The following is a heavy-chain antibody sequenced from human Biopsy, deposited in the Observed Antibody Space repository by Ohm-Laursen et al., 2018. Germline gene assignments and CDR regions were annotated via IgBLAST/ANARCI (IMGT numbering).Heavy chain of an antibody. CDR1: SYTFTDYN. Sequence: SVKVSCNASSYTFTDYNIHWMRQAPGQGLEWLGYINCKTGATNYAQKLQGTVTMTRDTSISTAYLALGSLRSADTAIYYCARDPLNGHKHFDYWGQGSLVTVSS. V-gene: IGHV1-2*02. J-gene: IGHJ4*02. CDR3: ARDPLNGHKHFDY. D-gene: IGHD2-8*01. CDR2: INCKTGAT.